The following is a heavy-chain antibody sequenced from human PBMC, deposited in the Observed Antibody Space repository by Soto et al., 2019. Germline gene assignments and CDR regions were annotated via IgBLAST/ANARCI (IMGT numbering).Heavy chain of an antibody. CDR1: GGFVSSGSYY. CDR3: ARVARGTATTGVDAFDI. V-gene: IGHV4-34*01. Sequence: QVQLQQWGAGLLKPSETLSLTCAVYGGFVSSGSYYWSWIRQPPGKGLDWIGEMSHSGGTHFNPSLKRRVTISVDTSKNQFSLKMSSVTAADTALYYCARVARGTATTGVDAFDIWGPGTMVTVSS. D-gene: IGHD1-1*01. J-gene: IGHJ3*02. CDR2: MSHSGGT.